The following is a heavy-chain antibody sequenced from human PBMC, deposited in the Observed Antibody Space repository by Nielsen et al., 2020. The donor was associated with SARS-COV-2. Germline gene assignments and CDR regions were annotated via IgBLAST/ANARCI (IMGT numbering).Heavy chain of an antibody. CDR2: INSDGSST. D-gene: IGHD6-13*01. J-gene: IGHJ6*02. CDR3: ARDWWQQLNPFGMDV. CDR1: GFTFSSYW. Sequence: ETLSLTCAASGFTFSSYWMHWVRQAPGKGLVWVSRINSDGSSTSYADSVKGRFTISRDNAKNTLYLQMNSLRAEDTAVYYCARDWWQQLNPFGMDVWGQGTTVTVSS. V-gene: IGHV3-74*01.